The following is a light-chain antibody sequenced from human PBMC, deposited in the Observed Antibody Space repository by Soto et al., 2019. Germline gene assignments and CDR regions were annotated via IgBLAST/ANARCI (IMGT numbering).Light chain of an antibody. Sequence: DIVMTESPDSLSVSLGDSATINCKSSQRVLYSSNNKNYLAWYQQKPGQPPNLLIYWASTRESGVPDRFSGSGSGTDFTLTISSLQAEDVAVYYCQQYYSTPITFGQGTRLEI. CDR1: QRVLYSSNNKNY. J-gene: IGKJ5*01. CDR3: QQYYSTPIT. CDR2: WAS. V-gene: IGKV4-1*01.